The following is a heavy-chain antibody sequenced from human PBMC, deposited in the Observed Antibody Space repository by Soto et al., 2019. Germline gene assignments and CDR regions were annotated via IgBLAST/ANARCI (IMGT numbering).Heavy chain of an antibody. CDR2: IWSDGSYH. V-gene: IGHV3-33*01. J-gene: IGHJ6*02. D-gene: IGHD1-7*01. CDR1: GFPFSTYG. CDR3: ARDGTVTGTTYYYYGLDV. Sequence: LRLSCAASGFPFSTYGFHWVRQAPGKGLEWVAVIWSDGSYHYYADSAKGRFTISRDNSKNRLYLRMNSLRADDTAAYFCARDGTVTGTTYYYYGLDVWGQGTTVTVSS.